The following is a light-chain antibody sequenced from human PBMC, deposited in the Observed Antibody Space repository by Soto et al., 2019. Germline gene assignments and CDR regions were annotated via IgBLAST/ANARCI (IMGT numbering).Light chain of an antibody. V-gene: IGKV1-9*01. J-gene: IGKJ2*01. CDR1: QTINNY. Sequence: DIQMTQSPSSLSASLGDRVTITCRASQTINNYLHWYQQRPGKAPKLLIYSASTVQDGVPSRFTGSGSGTEFSLVISRLQPEDFATYYCQQLNGFPRYTFGQGTTVDI. CDR2: SAS. CDR3: QQLNGFPRYT.